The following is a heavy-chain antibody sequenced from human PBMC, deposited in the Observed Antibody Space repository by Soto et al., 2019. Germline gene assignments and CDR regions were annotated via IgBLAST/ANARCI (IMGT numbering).Heavy chain of an antibody. CDR2: INPNSGGT. J-gene: IGHJ6*03. CDR1: GYTFTGYY. CDR3: ARSPIVVVPPATSLDYFYYYIDV. V-gene: IGHV1-2*04. D-gene: IGHD2-2*01. Sequence: QVQLVQSGAEVKKPGASVKVSCKASGYTFTGYYMHWVRQAPGQGLEWMGLINPNSGGTNYARKFQGWPTMTRDTSISTAYMELSRLRSDDTAVYYCARSPIVVVPPATSLDYFYYYIDVWGKGTTVTVSS.